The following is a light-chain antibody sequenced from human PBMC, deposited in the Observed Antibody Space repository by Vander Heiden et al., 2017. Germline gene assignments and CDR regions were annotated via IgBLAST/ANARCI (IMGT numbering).Light chain of an antibody. CDR2: EGD. CDR3: CSFSDTSTLL. CDR1: SSDVGDDNH. J-gene: IGLJ3*02. Sequence: HSALTRPPPFSGSPGQSITFSCTGTSSDVGDDNHVSWYQQQQGKAPKLMIYEGDKRPSGVSNRLSGCKSGNKAALITSGLKADDGDDYYCCSFSDTSTLLFGGGTKLTVL. V-gene: IGLV2-23*01.